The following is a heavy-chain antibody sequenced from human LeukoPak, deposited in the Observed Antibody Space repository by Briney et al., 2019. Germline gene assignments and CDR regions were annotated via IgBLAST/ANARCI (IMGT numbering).Heavy chain of an antibody. J-gene: IGHJ4*02. CDR3: ARDRRYYASGSFFDY. Sequence: SETLSLTCTVSGGSISSGGYYWSWIRQHPGKGLEWIVYIYYSGSTYYNPSLKSHVTISVDTSKNQFSLKLSSVTAADTAVYYCARDRRYYASGSFFDYWGQGTLVTVSS. CDR2: IYYSGST. D-gene: IGHD3-10*01. CDR1: GGSISSGGYY. V-gene: IGHV4-31*01.